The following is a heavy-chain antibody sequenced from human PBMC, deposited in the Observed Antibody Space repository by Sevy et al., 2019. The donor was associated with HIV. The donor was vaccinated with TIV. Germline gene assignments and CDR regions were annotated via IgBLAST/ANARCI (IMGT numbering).Heavy chain of an antibody. Sequence: ASVKVSCKASGYTFTSYAMHWVRQAPGQRLEWMGWINAGNGNTKYSQKFQGRVTITRDTSASTAYMELSSLRSEDTAVYYCARSGSPSCYFDYWGQGTLVTVSS. J-gene: IGHJ4*02. V-gene: IGHV1-3*01. CDR2: INAGNGNT. CDR1: GYTFTSYA. CDR3: ARSGSPSCYFDY.